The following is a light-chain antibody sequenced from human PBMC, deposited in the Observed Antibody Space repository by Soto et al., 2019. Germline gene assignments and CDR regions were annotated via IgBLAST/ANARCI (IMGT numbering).Light chain of an antibody. CDR3: SSYTSSTDYV. Sequence: QSALTQPASVSGSPGQSITISCTGTSSDVGGYNSVSWYRQDPGKAPKLMIYDVTNRPSGVSNRFSGSKSGNTASLTISGLQAEDEADYYCSSYTSSTDYVFGTGTKVTVL. CDR1: SSDVGGYNS. CDR2: DVT. J-gene: IGLJ1*01. V-gene: IGLV2-14*01.